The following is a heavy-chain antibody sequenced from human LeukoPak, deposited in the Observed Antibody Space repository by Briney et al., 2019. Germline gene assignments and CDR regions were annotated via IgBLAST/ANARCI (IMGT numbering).Heavy chain of an antibody. CDR1: GGTFSCYA. V-gene: IGHV1-69*01. Sequence: ASVKVSCQASGGTFSCYAISWVRQAPGQGLEWMGGIIPTFGTANYPHKFRGRVTITPEEYTRTPSMEPSSLRDEDTAVYYCSRDSQLSVVGATDAFDIWGQGTMVTVSS. CDR2: IIPTFGTA. CDR3: SRDSQLSVVGATDAFDI. J-gene: IGHJ3*02. D-gene: IGHD1-26*01.